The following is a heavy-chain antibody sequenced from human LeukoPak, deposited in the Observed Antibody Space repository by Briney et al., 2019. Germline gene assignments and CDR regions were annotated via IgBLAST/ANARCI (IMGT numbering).Heavy chain of an antibody. V-gene: IGHV1-2*04. CDR1: GYTFTGYY. CDR2: INPNSGGT. CDR3: ERGDRSHPLYYFDY. J-gene: IGHJ4*02. Sequence: ASVKVSCKASGYTFTGYYMHCVRHAPGQGRECMGWINPNSGGTNYAQKFQGWVTMTRDTSISTAYIELSRLRSDDTAVYYCERGDRSHPLYYFDYWGQGTLVPVSS. D-gene: IGHD2-15*01.